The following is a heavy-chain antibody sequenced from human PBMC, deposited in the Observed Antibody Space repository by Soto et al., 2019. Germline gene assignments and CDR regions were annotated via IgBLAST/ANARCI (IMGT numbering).Heavy chain of an antibody. Sequence: GESLKISCKGSGYSFTSYWIGWVRQMPGKGLEWMGIIYPGDSDTRYSPSFQGQVTISADKSISTAYLQWSSLKASDTAMYYCARLALTGAHYYYYYMDVWGKGTTVTVSS. D-gene: IGHD3-9*01. V-gene: IGHV5-51*01. J-gene: IGHJ6*03. CDR2: IYPGDSDT. CDR3: ARLALTGAHYYYYYMDV. CDR1: GYSFTSYW.